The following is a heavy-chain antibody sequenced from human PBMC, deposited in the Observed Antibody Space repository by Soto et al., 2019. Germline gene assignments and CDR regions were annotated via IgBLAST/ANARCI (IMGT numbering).Heavy chain of an antibody. J-gene: IGHJ4*02. D-gene: IGHD3-3*01. CDR1: GFTFSSYA. V-gene: IGHV3-23*01. CDR3: AKARAQYYDFWSGYPVDY. CDR2: ISGSGGST. Sequence: QPGGSLRLSCPASGFTFSSYAMSWVRQAPGKGLEWVSAISGSGGSTYYADSVKGRFTISRDNSKNTLYLQMNSLRAEDTAVYYCAKARAQYYDFWSGYPVDYWGQGTLVTVSS.